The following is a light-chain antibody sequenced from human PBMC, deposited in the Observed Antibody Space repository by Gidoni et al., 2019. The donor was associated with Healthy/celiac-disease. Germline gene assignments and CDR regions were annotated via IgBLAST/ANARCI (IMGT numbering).Light chain of an antibody. Sequence: DIQMTQSPSSLSASVGDRVTITCRASQSISSYLNWNQQKPGKAPKLLIYAASSLQSGVPSRFSGSGSGTDFTLTISSLQHEDFATYYCQQSYSTRRTFGQGTKVEIK. CDR2: AAS. CDR1: QSISSY. V-gene: IGKV1-39*01. CDR3: QQSYSTRRT. J-gene: IGKJ1*01.